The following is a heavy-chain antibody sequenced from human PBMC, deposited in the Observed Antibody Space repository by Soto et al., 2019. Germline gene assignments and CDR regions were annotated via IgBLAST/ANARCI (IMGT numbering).Heavy chain of an antibody. CDR1: GFSVSTSGVG. CDR2: IYWDDDK. V-gene: IGHV2-5*02. Sequence: QITLKECGPTLVKPTQTLTLTCTFSGFSVSTSGVGVGWIRQPPGKALEWLALIYWDDDKRYRPSLKSRLTITKDTSKYQVVLTMTDMDSVDTATYCCASVDYVGNWFDPWCQGTLVTVAS. CDR3: ASVDYVGNWFDP. D-gene: IGHD4-17*01. J-gene: IGHJ5*02.